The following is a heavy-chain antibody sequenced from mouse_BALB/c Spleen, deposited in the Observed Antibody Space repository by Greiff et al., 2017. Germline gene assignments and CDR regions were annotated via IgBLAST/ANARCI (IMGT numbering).Heavy chain of an antibody. Sequence: EVKVVESGGDLVKPGGSLKLSCAASGFTFSSYGMSWVRQTPDKRLEWVATISSGGSYTYYPDSVKGRFTISRDNAKNTLYLQMSSLKSEDTAMYYCARHGYDDFDYWGQGTTLTVSS. CDR1: GFTFSSYG. CDR2: ISSGGSYT. J-gene: IGHJ2*01. V-gene: IGHV5-6*01. CDR3: ARHGYDDFDY. D-gene: IGHD2-2*01.